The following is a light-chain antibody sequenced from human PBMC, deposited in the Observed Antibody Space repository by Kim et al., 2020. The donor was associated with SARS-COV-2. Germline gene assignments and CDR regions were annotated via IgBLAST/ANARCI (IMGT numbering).Light chain of an antibody. CDR3: QQYDNLPRT. CDR1: QDINKY. CDR2: DAS. Sequence: DVQMTQSPSSLSASVGDRVTITCQASQDINKYLNWYQQKPGKAPKLLIYDASDLQTGVPSRFSGSRSGTDFTFTISSLQPEDVATYYCQQYDNLPRTFGPGTKVDIK. V-gene: IGKV1-33*01. J-gene: IGKJ3*01.